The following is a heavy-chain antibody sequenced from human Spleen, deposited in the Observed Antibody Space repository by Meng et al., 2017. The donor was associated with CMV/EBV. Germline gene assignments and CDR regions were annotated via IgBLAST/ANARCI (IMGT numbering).Heavy chain of an antibody. V-gene: IGHV3-74*01. D-gene: IGHD4-11*01. CDR2: INSDGINT. Sequence: GESLKISCAASGFTFSSYSMNWVRQAPGRGLMWVSRINSDGINTNCADSVKGRFTISRDNADNSLYLQMSSLRAEDTATYYCARGAYTVTSFAEGRFDPWGQGILVTVSS. J-gene: IGHJ5*02. CDR1: GFTFSSYS. CDR3: ARGAYTVTSFAEGRFDP.